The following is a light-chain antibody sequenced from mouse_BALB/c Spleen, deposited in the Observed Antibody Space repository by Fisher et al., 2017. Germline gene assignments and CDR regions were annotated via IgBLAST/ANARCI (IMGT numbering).Light chain of an antibody. J-gene: IGKJ1*01. CDR3: QQWSSNPWT. Sequence: IVLTQTPAIMSASPGEKVTMTCSASSSVSYMYWYQQKPGSSPKPWIYRTSNLASGVPARFSGSGSGTSYSLTISSMEAEDAATYYCQQWSSNPWTFGGGTKLEIK. CDR1: SSVSY. CDR2: RTS. V-gene: IGKV4-68*01.